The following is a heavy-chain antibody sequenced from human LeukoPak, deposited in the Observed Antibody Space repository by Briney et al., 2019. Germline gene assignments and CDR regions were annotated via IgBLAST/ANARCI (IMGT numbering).Heavy chain of an antibody. CDR2: INPNAGGT. Sequence: ASVKVSCKASGYTFIDYYVHWVQQAPGQGLEWMGWINPNAGGTNYAQKFQGRVTMAWDTSITTTYMELSRLTSDDTAVYYCARAHTTGWYWGQGTQVTVSS. D-gene: IGHD6-19*01. CDR3: ARAHTTGWY. CDR1: GYTFIDYY. V-gene: IGHV1-2*02. J-gene: IGHJ4*02.